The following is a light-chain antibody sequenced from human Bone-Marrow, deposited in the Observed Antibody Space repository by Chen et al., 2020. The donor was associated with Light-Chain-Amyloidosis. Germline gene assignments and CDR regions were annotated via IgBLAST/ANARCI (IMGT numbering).Light chain of an antibody. CDR2: DVS. CDR3: SSYTSSSTLGV. V-gene: IGLV2-14*01. Sequence: QSARTQPASGSGSPGQSITISCTGTSSDVGGYNYVSWYQQHPGKAPKLMIYDVSNRPSGVSNRFSGSKSGNTASLTISGLQAEDEADYYCSSYTSSSTLGVFGGGTKLTVL. CDR1: SSDVGGYNY. J-gene: IGLJ3*02.